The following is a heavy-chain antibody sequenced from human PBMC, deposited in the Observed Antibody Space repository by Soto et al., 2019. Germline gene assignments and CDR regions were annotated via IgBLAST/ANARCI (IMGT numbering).Heavy chain of an antibody. J-gene: IGHJ4*02. Sequence: SETLSLTCTVSGGSISSYYWSWIRQPPGKGLEWIWYIYYSGSTNYNPSLKSRVTISVDTSKNQFSLKLSSVTAADSPVYYCARRYGSCFDYWGQGTLVTVSS. CDR2: IYYSGST. V-gene: IGHV4-59*08. CDR3: ARRYGSCFDY. CDR1: GGSISSYY. D-gene: IGHD5-18*01.